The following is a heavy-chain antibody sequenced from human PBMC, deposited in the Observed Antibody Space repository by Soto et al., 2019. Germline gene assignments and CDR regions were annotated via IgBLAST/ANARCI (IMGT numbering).Heavy chain of an antibody. Sequence: GSLRLSCAASGFTFSSYWMHWVLQVPGKGLLWVSRINSDGSSTSYADSVKGRFTISRDNAKNSLYLQMNSLRAEDTAVYYCARGRPLGYCSGGSCPFDYWGQGTLVTCPQ. V-gene: IGHV3-74*01. J-gene: IGHJ4*02. CDR2: INSDGSST. CDR3: ARGRPLGYCSGGSCPFDY. CDR1: GFTFSSYW. D-gene: IGHD2-15*01.